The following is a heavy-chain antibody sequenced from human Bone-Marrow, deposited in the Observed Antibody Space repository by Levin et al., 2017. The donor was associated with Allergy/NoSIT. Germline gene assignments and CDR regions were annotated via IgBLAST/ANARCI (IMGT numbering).Heavy chain of an antibody. CDR3: ARDKGYGSGFHWFDP. D-gene: IGHD3-10*01. J-gene: IGHJ5*02. CDR2: IYHDGGT. CDR1: GGSISSGGYS. V-gene: IGHV4-30-2*01. Sequence: ASETLSLTCTVSGGSISSGGYSWSWIRQPPGKGLEWIGYIYHDGGTYSNPTLESRVSMSVERSKHQFSLKLTSVTAADTAVYYCARDKGYGSGFHWFDPWGPGILVNVSS.